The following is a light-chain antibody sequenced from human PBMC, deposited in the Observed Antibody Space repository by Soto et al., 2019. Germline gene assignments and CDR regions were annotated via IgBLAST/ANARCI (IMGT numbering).Light chain of an antibody. V-gene: IGKV3-15*01. J-gene: IGKJ1*01. CDR2: GAS. Sequence: EIVMTQSPATLSVSPGERATLSCRASQSVSSNLPWYQQKPGQAPRLLIYGASTRATGIPDRFSGSRSVTEFTLTIRSMQSEDFAVYYCQQYNDWPRTFGQGTKVEI. CDR1: QSVSSN. CDR3: QQYNDWPRT.